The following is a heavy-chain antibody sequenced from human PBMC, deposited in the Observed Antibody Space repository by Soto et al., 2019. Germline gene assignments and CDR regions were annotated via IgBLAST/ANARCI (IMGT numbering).Heavy chain of an antibody. CDR1: GFNFKKFA. Sequence: EVQLLESGGGVVQPGGSLRLSCVASGFNFKKFAMSWVRQAPGEGLEWVSGISCCGGSTSYADSVKGRFSIARDDSTNTLSLQKNNLRVEDTAQYYWAKADGEQGLLPHLDKWGQGTLVTVS. J-gene: IGHJ4*02. CDR3: AKADGEQGLLPHLDK. CDR2: ISCCGGST. D-gene: IGHD6-19*01. V-gene: IGHV3-23*01.